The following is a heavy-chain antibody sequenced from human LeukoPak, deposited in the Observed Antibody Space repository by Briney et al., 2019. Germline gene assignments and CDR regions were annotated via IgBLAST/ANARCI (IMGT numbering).Heavy chain of an antibody. Sequence: PSETLSLTCTVSGGSISSYYWSWIRQPAGKGLEWIGRIYTSGGTNYNPSLKSRVTMSVDTSKNQFSLKLSSVTAADTAVYYCARSIAARLDYYYYMDVWGKGTTVTVSS. CDR1: GGSISSYY. CDR3: ARSIAARLDYYYYMDV. D-gene: IGHD6-6*01. CDR2: IYTSGGT. J-gene: IGHJ6*03. V-gene: IGHV4-4*07.